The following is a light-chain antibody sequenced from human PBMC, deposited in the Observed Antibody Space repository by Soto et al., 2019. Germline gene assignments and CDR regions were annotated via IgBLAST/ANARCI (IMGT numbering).Light chain of an antibody. J-gene: IGKJ5*01. CDR3: QQYNNWPPIT. V-gene: IGKV3-11*01. CDR1: QNISNY. Sequence: IVLTQSPATLSVTPGERATLSCTASQNISNYLIWYQQKPGQAPRLLIYDVSNRATDIPARFSGSGSGTDFTLTISSLQSEDFAVYYCQQYNNWPPITFGQGTRLEI. CDR2: DVS.